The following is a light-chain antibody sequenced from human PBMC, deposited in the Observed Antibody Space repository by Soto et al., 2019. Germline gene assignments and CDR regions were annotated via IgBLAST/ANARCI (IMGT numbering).Light chain of an antibody. Sequence: EIMMTQSPATLSVSPGERATLSCRASQSVRNNLAWYQQKPGQAPRLLIYYASTRATGIPARFSASGSGTAFTLTISSLQSEDFALYYCQQYNNWPPITLGQGTRLEIK. CDR1: QSVRNN. V-gene: IGKV3-15*01. CDR2: YAS. J-gene: IGKJ5*01. CDR3: QQYNNWPPIT.